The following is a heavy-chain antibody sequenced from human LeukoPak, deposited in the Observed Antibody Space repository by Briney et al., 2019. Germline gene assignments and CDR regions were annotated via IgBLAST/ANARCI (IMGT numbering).Heavy chain of an antibody. CDR1: GGSLRSSYYY. CDR2: IYYSGST. Sequence: SGTLSLPCTVSGGSLRSSYYYWGWVRPPPGEGLEWIGYIYYSGSTNYNPSLKSRVTISVDTSKNQFSLKLSSVTAADTAVYYCARVGGSGWYSDYWGQGTLVTVSS. V-gene: IGHV4-61*05. D-gene: IGHD6-19*01. J-gene: IGHJ4*02. CDR3: ARVGGSGWYSDY.